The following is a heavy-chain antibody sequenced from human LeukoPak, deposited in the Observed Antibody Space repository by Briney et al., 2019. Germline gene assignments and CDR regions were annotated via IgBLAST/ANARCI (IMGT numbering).Heavy chain of an antibody. Sequence: VASVEVSCRSSGYTFTVYYMHWVRQAPGQGLEGMGWINPNSGGTNYAQKFQGRATMTRDTSISTAYMELSRLRSDDKSVYYCARDPTYSSSSQYNWFEPWGQGTLVTVSS. CDR2: INPNSGGT. V-gene: IGHV1-2*02. D-gene: IGHD6-6*01. CDR1: GYTFTVYY. CDR3: ARDPTYSSSSQYNWFEP. J-gene: IGHJ5*02.